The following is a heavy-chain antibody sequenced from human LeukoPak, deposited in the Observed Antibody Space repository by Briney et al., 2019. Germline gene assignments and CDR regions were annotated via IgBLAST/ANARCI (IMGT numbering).Heavy chain of an antibody. J-gene: IGHJ4*02. V-gene: IGHV3-9*01. CDR2: ISWNSGSI. D-gene: IGHD4-17*01. Sequence: GGSLRLSCAASGFTFDDYAMHWVRQAPGKGLEWVSGISWNSGSIGYADSVKGRFTISRDNAKNSLYLQMNSLRAEDTALYYCAEDRHGDYSPDFDYWGQGTLVTVSS. CDR3: AEDRHGDYSPDFDY. CDR1: GFTFDDYA.